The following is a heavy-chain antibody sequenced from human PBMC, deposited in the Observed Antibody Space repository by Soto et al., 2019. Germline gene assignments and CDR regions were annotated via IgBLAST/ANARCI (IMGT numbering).Heavy chain of an antibody. Sequence: PGESLKISCKGSGFTFTTHWIGWVRQMPGRGLEWMGIIYPGDPDTRYSPSFQGQVTISADKSISTAYLQWSSLKASDTAMYYCARQRWDSSGYYSGPFDYWGQGTLVTVSS. CDR3: ARQRWDSSGYYSGPFDY. V-gene: IGHV5-51*01. CDR1: GFTFTTHW. D-gene: IGHD3-22*01. J-gene: IGHJ4*02. CDR2: IYPGDPDT.